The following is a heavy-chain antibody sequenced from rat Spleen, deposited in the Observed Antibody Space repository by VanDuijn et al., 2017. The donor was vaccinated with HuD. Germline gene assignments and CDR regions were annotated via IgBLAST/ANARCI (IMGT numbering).Heavy chain of an antibody. CDR3: AKPNRYNPFDY. V-gene: IGHV5-25*01. J-gene: IGHJ2*01. CDR1: GFTFSSFA. D-gene: IGHD1-5*01. Sequence: EVQLVESGGGLVQPGRSLKLSCAASGFTFSSFAMAWVRQAPKKGLEWVATIASGGSNTYYPDSVKGRFTISRDNAKSTLYLQMDSLRSEDTATYYCAKPNRYNPFDYWGQGVMVTVSS. CDR2: IASGGSNT.